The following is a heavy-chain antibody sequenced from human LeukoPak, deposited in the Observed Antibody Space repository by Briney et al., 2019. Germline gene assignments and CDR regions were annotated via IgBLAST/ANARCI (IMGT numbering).Heavy chain of an antibody. CDR1: GYIFTGYF. J-gene: IGHJ4*02. D-gene: IGHD6-13*01. CDR3: ARDPAADEVGLDY. V-gene: IGHV1-2*02. CDR2: INPISGGT. Sequence: ASVKVSCKASGYIFTGYFMHWVRQAPGQGLEWMGWINPISGGTHYAQKFQDRVTMTRDTSISTAYMELSSLRSDDTAVYYCARDPAADEVGLDYWGQGTLVTVSS.